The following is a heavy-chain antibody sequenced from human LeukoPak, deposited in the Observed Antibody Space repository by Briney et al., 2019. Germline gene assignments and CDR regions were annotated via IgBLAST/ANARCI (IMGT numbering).Heavy chain of an antibody. V-gene: IGHV4-59*01. CDR1: GGSISSYY. J-gene: IGHJ4*02. CDR3: ARDSGYPYYFDY. D-gene: IGHD5-12*01. Sequence: SETLSLTCTVSGGSISSYYWSWIRQPPGKGLEWIGYIYYSGSTNYNPSLKSRVTISVGTSKNQFSLKLSSVTAADTAVYYCARDSGYPYYFDYWGQGTLVTVSS. CDR2: IYYSGST.